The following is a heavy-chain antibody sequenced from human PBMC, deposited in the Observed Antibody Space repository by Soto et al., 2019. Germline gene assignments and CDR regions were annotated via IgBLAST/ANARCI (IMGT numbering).Heavy chain of an antibody. V-gene: IGHV3-30*03. D-gene: IGHD1-1*01. J-gene: IGHJ2*01. CDR2: ISYDGSTK. Sequence: QVQLVESGGGVVQPGRSLRLSCAASGFTFSSYGMHWVRQAPGKGLEWLAVISYDGSTKYYADSVKGRFTISRDNSKNTMYLQMKSLSADATSVYYCAHNWDEIAAHDSFFDLWGRGTLVTVS. CDR1: GFTFSSYG. CDR3: AHNWDEIAAHDSFFDL.